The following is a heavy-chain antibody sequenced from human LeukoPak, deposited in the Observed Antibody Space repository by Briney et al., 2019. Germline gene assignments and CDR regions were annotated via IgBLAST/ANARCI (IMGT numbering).Heavy chain of an antibody. CDR2: ISAYNGNT. CDR3: ARDGGDYVWGSYRFGPPYYFDY. D-gene: IGHD3-16*02. CDR1: GYTFTSYG. V-gene: IGHV1-18*01. Sequence: ASVKVSCKASGYTFTSYGMSWVRQAPGQGLEWMGWISAYNGNTNYAQKLQGRVTMTTDTSTSTAYMELRSLRSDDTAVYYCARDGGDYVWGSYRFGPPYYFDYWGQGTLVTVSS. J-gene: IGHJ4*02.